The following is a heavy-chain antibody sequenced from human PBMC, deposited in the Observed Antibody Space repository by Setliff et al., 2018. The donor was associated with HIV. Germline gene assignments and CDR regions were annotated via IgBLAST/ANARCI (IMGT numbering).Heavy chain of an antibody. Sequence: PSETLSLTCTVSGYSISSRYYWNWIRQPAGKGLEWIGRIYTSGSTSYTPSLKSRVSISVDTSKNQFSLKLNSVTATDTAMYYCARVAFYGPGSHDYFDHWGHGILVTVSS. D-gene: IGHD3-10*01. CDR3: ARVAFYGPGSHDYFDH. J-gene: IGHJ4*01. CDR1: GYSISSRYY. CDR2: IYTSGST. V-gene: IGHV4-61*02.